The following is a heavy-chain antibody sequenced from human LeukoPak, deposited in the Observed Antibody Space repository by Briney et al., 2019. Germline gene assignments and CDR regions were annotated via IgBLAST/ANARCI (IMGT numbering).Heavy chain of an antibody. CDR2: IYYSGST. V-gene: IGHV4-59*01. Sequence: SETLSLTCIVSGGSISSYDWSWIRQPPGKGLEWIGYIYYSGSTNYNPSLKSRVTISVDTSKNQFSLKLSSVTAADTAVYYCARDISGGSYWFDLWGQGTLVTVSS. CDR1: GGSISSYD. J-gene: IGHJ5*02. D-gene: IGHD2-15*01. CDR3: ARDISGGSYWFDL.